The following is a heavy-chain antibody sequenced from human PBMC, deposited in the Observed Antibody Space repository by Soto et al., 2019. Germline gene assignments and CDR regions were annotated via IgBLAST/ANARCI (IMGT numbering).Heavy chain of an antibody. Sequence: SETLSLTCTVSGGSISSYYWSWIRQPPGKGLEWIGEINHSGSTNYNPSLKSRVTISVDTSKNHFSLKLISVTTADTAVYFCAREGNLGRWIQPLDSWGQGTLVTVSS. CDR2: INHSGST. CDR3: AREGNLGRWIQPLDS. V-gene: IGHV4-34*01. J-gene: IGHJ4*02. D-gene: IGHD2-2*03. CDR1: GGSISSYY.